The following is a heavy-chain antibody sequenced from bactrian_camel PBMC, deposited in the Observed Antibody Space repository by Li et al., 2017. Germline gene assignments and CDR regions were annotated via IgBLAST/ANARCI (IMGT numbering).Heavy chain of an antibody. CDR3: AAARATIQPSWRCLDRLDFGH. CDR2: IYTDGGDT. V-gene: IGHV3S54*01. Sequence: VQLVESGGGSVQAGGSLRLSCAASGSMYVINCMGWFRQAPGKERERVAFIYTDGGDTYYADAVKGRFTISQDNANNTVYLQMNSLKPEDTAQYYCAAARATIQPSWRCLDRLDFGHWGQGTQVTVS. D-gene: IGHD1*01. CDR1: GSMYVINC. J-gene: IGHJ6*01.